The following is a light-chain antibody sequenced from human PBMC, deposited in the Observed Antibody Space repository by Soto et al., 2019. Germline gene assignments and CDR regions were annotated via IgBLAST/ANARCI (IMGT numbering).Light chain of an antibody. CDR2: AAS. J-gene: IGKJ3*01. CDR3: QKYNSAPPFT. CDR1: QGISNY. V-gene: IGKV1-27*01. Sequence: DIQMTQSPSSLSASVGDRVTITCRASQGISNYLAWYQQKPGKVPKLLIYAASTLQSGVPSRFSGSGSGTDFTITISSLQHEDVATYYCQKYNSAPPFTFGPGTKVDIK.